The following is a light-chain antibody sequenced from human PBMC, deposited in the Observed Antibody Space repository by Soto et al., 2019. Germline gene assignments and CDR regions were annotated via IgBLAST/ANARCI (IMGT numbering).Light chain of an antibody. V-gene: IGKV1-39*01. CDR3: QQSYSTPQT. Sequence: DMQLTPSPSSLSASVGDRVTITGRASQSISSYLNWYQQKPGKAPKHLIYAASSLQSGVPSRFSGSGSGTDFTLTISSLQPEDFATYYCQQSYSTPQTFGQGTKVDIK. J-gene: IGKJ1*01. CDR1: QSISSY. CDR2: AAS.